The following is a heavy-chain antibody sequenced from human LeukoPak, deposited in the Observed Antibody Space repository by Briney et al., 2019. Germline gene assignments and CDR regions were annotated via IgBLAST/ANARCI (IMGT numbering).Heavy chain of an antibody. CDR1: GYSISSGYY. Sequence: SETLSLTCTVSGYSISSGYYWGWIRQPPGKGLEWIGSIYHSGSTYYNPSLKSRVTISVDTSKNQFSLKLSSVTAEDTAVYYCASVYYDFWSGYYLGPHGWFDPWGQGTLVTVSS. D-gene: IGHD3-3*01. CDR3: ASVYYDFWSGYYLGPHGWFDP. CDR2: IYHSGST. J-gene: IGHJ5*02. V-gene: IGHV4-38-2*02.